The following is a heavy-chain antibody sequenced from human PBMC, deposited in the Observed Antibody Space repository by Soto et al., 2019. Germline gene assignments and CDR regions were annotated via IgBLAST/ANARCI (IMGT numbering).Heavy chain of an antibody. V-gene: IGHV4-30-2*01. J-gene: IGHJ4*02. CDR3: ASSGPSSSWSFPPEN. D-gene: IGHD6-13*01. CDR2: IYHSGST. CDR1: GGSISSGGYS. Sequence: SETLSLTCAVSGGSISSGGYSWSWFRQRPGKGLEWIGYIYHSGSTYYTPSLNSRVTISVDRSNNQFSLKLSSVTAADTAVYYCASSGPSSSWSFPPENWGQGTLVTVSS.